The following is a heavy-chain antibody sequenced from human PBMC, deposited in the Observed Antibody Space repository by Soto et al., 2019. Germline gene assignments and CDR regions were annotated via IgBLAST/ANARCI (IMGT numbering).Heavy chain of an antibody. J-gene: IGHJ4*02. D-gene: IGHD1-26*01. CDR3: ARVTGWEYYFDY. CDR2: IYYSGST. V-gene: IGHV4-31*03. CDR1: GVSISSGNYY. Sequence: QVQLQESGPGLVKPSQTLSLTCTVSGVSISSGNYYWSWIRQHPGKGLEWIGYIYYSGSTYYNPSLKSRVTISVNTTKNQFALKLSSVTAADTAVYYCARVTGWEYYFDYWGQGTLVTVSS.